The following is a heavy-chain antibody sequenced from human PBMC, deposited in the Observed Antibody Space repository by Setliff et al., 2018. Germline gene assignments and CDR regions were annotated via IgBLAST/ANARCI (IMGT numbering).Heavy chain of an antibody. D-gene: IGHD4-17*01. Sequence: GGSLRLSCAASGLTFSNFWMAWVRQAPGKGLEWVANINQDGSEKNYVDSVKGRFTISRDNAKNSLYLQMNSLRAEDTAVYYCARLRKDYGDYYYFDYWGQGTLVTVSS. V-gene: IGHV3-7*01. J-gene: IGHJ4*02. CDR3: ARLRKDYGDYYYFDY. CDR1: GLTFSNFW. CDR2: INQDGSEK.